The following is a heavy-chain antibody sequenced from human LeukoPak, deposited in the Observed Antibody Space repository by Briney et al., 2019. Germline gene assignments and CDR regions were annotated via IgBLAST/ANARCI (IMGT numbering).Heavy chain of an antibody. D-gene: IGHD1-7*01. V-gene: IGHV1-24*01. CDR3: ATDRRRGGLLELPGY. J-gene: IGHJ4*02. CDR2: FDPEDGET. CDR1: GYTLTELS. Sequence: ASVKVSCKVSGYTLTELSMHWVRQAPGKGLEWMGGFDPEDGETIYAQKFQGRVTMTEDTSTDTAYMELSSLRSEDTAVYYCATDRRRGGLLELPGYWGQGTLVTVSS.